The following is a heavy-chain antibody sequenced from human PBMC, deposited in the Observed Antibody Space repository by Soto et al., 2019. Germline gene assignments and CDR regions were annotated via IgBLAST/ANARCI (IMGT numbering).Heavy chain of an antibody. CDR2: MNPNSGNT. V-gene: IGHV1-8*01. J-gene: IGHJ4*02. Sequence: PSVKVSCKASGYTFTSCDINWVRQATGQGLEWMGWMNPNSGNTGYAQKFQGRVTMTRNTSISTAYMELSSLRSEDTAVYYCFTGTTHREIDYWGQGTLVTVSS. CDR1: GYTFTSCD. D-gene: IGHD1-7*01. CDR3: FTGTTHREIDY.